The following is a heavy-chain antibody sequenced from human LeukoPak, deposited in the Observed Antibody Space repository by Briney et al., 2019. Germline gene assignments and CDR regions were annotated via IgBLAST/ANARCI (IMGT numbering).Heavy chain of an antibody. D-gene: IGHD5-18*01. CDR3: ARVGYSYGYAGTFDY. CDR1: GFTFSSYW. J-gene: IGHJ4*02. CDR2: IKQDGSEK. Sequence: PGGSLRLSCAASGFTFSSYWMSWVRQAPGKGLEWVANIKQDGSEKYYVDSVKGRFTISRDNAKNSLYLQTNSLRAEDTAVYYCARVGYSYGYAGTFDYWGQGTLVTVSS. V-gene: IGHV3-7*01.